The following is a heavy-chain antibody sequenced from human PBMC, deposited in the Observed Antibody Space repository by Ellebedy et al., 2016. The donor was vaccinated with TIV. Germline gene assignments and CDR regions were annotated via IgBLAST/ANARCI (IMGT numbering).Heavy chain of an antibody. V-gene: IGHV6-1*01. CDR3: ARNGALAGDGEVDV. J-gene: IGHJ6*02. D-gene: IGHD3-10*01. Sequence: SQTLSLTCAISGDSVSSNRAAWNWIRQSPSRGLEWLGRTYYRSKWYNDYAVSVKGRITVNPEPSKNQFSLQLNSVTPEDTAVYYCARNGALAGDGEVDVWGQGTTVTVSS. CDR1: GDSVSSNRAA. CDR2: TYYRSKWYN.